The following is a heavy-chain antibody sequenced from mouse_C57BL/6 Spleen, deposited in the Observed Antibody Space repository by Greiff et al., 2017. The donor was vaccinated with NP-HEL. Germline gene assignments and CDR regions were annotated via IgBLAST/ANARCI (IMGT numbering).Heavy chain of an antibody. J-gene: IGHJ2*01. CDR2: FYPGSGSI. CDR3: ARHDIYYGNYDY. D-gene: IGHD2-1*01. V-gene: IGHV1-62-2*01. Sequence: QVHVKQSGAELVKPGASVKLSCKASGYTFTEYTIHWVKQRSGQGLEWIGWFYPGSGSIKYNEKFKDKATLTADKSSSTVYMELSRLTSEDSAVYFCARHDIYYGNYDYWGQGTTLTVSS. CDR1: GYTFTEYT.